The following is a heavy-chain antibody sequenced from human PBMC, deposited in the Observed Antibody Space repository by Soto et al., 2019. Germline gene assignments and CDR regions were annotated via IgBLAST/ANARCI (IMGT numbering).Heavy chain of an antibody. Sequence: PGGSLRLSCAASGFTFSSYAMSWVRQAPGKGLEWVSAISGSGGSTYYADSVKGRFTISRDNSKNTLYLQMNSLRAEDTAVYYCALSNSRSLGSSDYWGQGTLVTVSS. CDR3: ALSNSRSLGSSDY. V-gene: IGHV3-23*01. CDR1: GFTFSSYA. D-gene: IGHD6-13*01. CDR2: ISGSGGST. J-gene: IGHJ4*02.